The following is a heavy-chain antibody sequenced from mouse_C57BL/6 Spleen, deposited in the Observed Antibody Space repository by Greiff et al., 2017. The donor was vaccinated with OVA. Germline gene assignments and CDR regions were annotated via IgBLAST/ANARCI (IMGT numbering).Heavy chain of an antibody. V-gene: IGHV1-42*01. CDR2: INPSTGGT. CDR1: GYSFTGYY. J-gene: IGHJ2*01. Sequence: EVQLQQSGPELVKPGASVKLSCKASGYSFTGYYMNWVKQSPEKSLEWIGEINPSTGGTTYNQKFKAKATLTVAKSSSTAYMQLKSLTSVDSAVYYCARGRPYFDYWGQGTTLTVSS. CDR3: ARGRPYFDY.